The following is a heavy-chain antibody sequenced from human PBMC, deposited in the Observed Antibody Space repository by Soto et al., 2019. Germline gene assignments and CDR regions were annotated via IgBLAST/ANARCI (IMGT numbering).Heavy chain of an antibody. J-gene: IGHJ6*02. V-gene: IGHV1-18*01. Sequence: ASVKVSCKASGYTFTSYGISWVRQAPGQGLEWMGWISAYNGNTNYAQKLQGRVTMTTDTSTSTAYMELRSLRSDDTAAYYCARDGARGYSSSLDYYGMDVWGQGTTVTVSS. CDR2: ISAYNGNT. D-gene: IGHD6-13*01. CDR3: ARDGARGYSSSLDYYGMDV. CDR1: GYTFTSYG.